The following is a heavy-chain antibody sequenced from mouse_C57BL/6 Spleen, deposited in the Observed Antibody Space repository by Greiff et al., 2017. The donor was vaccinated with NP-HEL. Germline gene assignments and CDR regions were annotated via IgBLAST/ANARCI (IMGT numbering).Heavy chain of an antibody. CDR3: ARYITTVVVGFDY. J-gene: IGHJ2*01. V-gene: IGHV1-18*01. CDR1: GYTFTDYN. CDR2: INPNNGGT. D-gene: IGHD1-1*01. Sequence: VQLKESGPELVKPGASVKIPCKASGYTFTDYNMDWVKQSHGKSLEWIGDINPNNGGTIYNQKFKGKATLTVDKSSSTAYMELRSLTSEDTAVYYCARYITTVVVGFDYWGQGTTLTVSS.